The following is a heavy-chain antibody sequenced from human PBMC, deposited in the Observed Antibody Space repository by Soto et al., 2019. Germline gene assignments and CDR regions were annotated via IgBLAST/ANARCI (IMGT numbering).Heavy chain of an antibody. CDR1: GGTFSSYA. J-gene: IGHJ4*02. Sequence: QVQLVQSGAEVKKPGSSVKVSCKASGGTFSSYAISWVRQAPGQGLEWMGGIIPIFGTANYAQKFQGRVTITADKATSTAYMELSSLRSEATAVYYCAREMAAQTAFDYWGQGTLVTFSA. V-gene: IGHV1-69*06. CDR2: IIPIFGTA. CDR3: AREMAAQTAFDY. D-gene: IGHD6-25*01.